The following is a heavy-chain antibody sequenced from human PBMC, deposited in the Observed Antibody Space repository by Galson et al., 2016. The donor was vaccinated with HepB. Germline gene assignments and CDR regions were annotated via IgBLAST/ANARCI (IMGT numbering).Heavy chain of an antibody. CDR1: GFLFRGYG. CDR3: AKRHEFCPPVGCSVDY. Sequence: SLRLSCAGSGFLFRGYGMHWVRQAPGKGLEWVAADSMDGRRKFYSDSVRGRFTISRDNSNNMLFLQMDSLRPDETAVYYCAKRHEFCPPVGCSVDYWGQGTLVSVSS. D-gene: IGHD3-10*02. J-gene: IGHJ4*02. V-gene: IGHV3-30*18. CDR2: DSMDGRRK.